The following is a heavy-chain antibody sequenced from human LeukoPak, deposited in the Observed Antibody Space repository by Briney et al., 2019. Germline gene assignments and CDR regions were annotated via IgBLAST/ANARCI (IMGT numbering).Heavy chain of an antibody. CDR1: GGSISSGAYS. V-gene: IGHV4-30-2*01. J-gene: IGHJ3*01. CDR2: IHHSGST. CDR3: ARVGYYGSGRDPDAFDV. Sequence: PSETLSLTCAVSGGSISSGAYSWSWIRRPPGKGLEWIGCIHHSGSTYYNPSLRSRVTISVDRSENQFSLNLYSVTAADTAVYYCARVGYYGSGRDPDAFDVWGQGTMVTVSS. D-gene: IGHD3-10*01.